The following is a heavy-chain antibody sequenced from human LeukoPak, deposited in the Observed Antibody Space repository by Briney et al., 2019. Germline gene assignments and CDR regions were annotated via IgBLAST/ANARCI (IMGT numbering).Heavy chain of an antibody. CDR2: LSDSGGKT. J-gene: IGHJ4*02. V-gene: IGHV3-23*01. CDR3: AKVGLRLGGDY. Sequence: PGGSLRLSCAASGFVFSSYAMSWVRQAPGKGLEWVSTLSDSGGKTYYADSVKGRFTISRDNSKNTLYLQMNSLRAEDTAVYYCAKVGLRLGGDYWGQGTLVTVPS. D-gene: IGHD4-17*01. CDR1: GFVFSSYA.